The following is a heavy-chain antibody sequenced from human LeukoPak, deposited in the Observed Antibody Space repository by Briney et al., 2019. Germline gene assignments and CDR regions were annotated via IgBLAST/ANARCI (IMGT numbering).Heavy chain of an antibody. J-gene: IGHJ4*02. Sequence: ASVKVSCKASGYTFTGYYMHWVRQAPGQGLEWMGRINPNSGGTNYAQKFQGRVTMTRDTSISTAYMELSSLRSEDTAVYYCARDNRGSYYFDYWGQGTLVTVSS. D-gene: IGHD2/OR15-2a*01. V-gene: IGHV1-2*06. CDR3: ARDNRGSYYFDY. CDR1: GYTFTGYY. CDR2: INPNSGGT.